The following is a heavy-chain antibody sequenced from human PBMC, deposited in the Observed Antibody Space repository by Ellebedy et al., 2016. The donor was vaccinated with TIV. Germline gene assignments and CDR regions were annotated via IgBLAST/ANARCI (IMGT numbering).Heavy chain of an antibody. CDR2: IYYIGIT. D-gene: IGHD2-8*02. V-gene: IGHV4-59*01. CDR1: GGSISTFY. J-gene: IGHJ4*02. Sequence: MPGGSLRLSCNVSGGSISTFYWSWIRQPPGKGLEFIGYIYYIGITNYNPSLESRVAISIDTSENQFSLRLSSVTAADTAVYYCVRVVPGGASFDSWGQGTLVTVSS. CDR3: VRVVPGGASFDS.